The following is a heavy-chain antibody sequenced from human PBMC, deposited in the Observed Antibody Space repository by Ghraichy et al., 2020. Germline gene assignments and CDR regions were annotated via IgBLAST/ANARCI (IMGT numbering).Heavy chain of an antibody. J-gene: IGHJ4*02. CDR2: INPSGGTT. CDR3: ARGCSGCSVDY. CDR1: GYTFTSYY. V-gene: IGHV1-46*03. D-gene: IGHD6-19*01. Sequence: ASVKVSCKASGYTFTSYYMHWVRQAPGQGLEWMGIINPSGGTTSYAQKFQGRVTMTRDTSTSTAYMELGSLRSEDTAMYYCARGCSGCSVDYWGQGTLVTVSS.